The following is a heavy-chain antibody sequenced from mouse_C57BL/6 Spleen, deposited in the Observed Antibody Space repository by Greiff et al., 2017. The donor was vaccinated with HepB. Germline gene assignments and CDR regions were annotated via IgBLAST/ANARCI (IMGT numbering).Heavy chain of an antibody. V-gene: IGHV1-55*01. J-gene: IGHJ4*01. CDR3: SRTVVPQYYAMDY. D-gene: IGHD1-1*01. Sequence: QVQLQQPGAELVKPGASVKMSCKASGYTFTSYWITWVKQRPGQGLEWIGDIYPGSGSTNYNEKFKSKATLTVDTSSSTAYMQLSSLTSEASAVYYCSRTVVPQYYAMDYWGQGTSVTVSS. CDR2: IYPGSGST. CDR1: GYTFTSYW.